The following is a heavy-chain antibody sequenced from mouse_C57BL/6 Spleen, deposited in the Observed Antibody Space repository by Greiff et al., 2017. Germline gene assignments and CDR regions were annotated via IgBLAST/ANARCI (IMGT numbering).Heavy chain of an antibody. J-gene: IGHJ3*01. D-gene: IGHD2-1*01. Sequence: QVQLKQPGAELVMPGASVKLSCKASGYTFTSYWMHWVKQRPGQGLEWIGEIDPSDSYTNYNQKFKGKSTLTVDKSSSTAYMQLSSLTSEDSAVYYCARSDGNYVAWFAYWGQGTLVTVSA. V-gene: IGHV1-69*01. CDR1: GYTFTSYW. CDR3: ARSDGNYVAWFAY. CDR2: IDPSDSYT.